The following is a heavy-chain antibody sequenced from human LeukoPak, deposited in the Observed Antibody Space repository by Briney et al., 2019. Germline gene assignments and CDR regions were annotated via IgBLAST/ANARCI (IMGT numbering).Heavy chain of an antibody. V-gene: IGHV3-30-3*01. CDR3: ARDLAVQLLWFGEFPY. J-gene: IGHJ4*02. CDR2: ISHDGSNK. D-gene: IGHD3-10*01. CDR1: GFTFSSYA. Sequence: PGGSLRLSCAASGFTFSSYAMHWVRQAPGKGLEWVAVISHDGSNKYYADSVKGRFTISRDNSKNTLYLQMNSLRAEDTAVYYCARDLAVQLLWFGEFPYWGQGTLVTVSS.